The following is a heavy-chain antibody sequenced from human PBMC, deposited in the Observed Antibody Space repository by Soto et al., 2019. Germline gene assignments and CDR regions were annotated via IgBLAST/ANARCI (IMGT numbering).Heavy chain of an antibody. CDR1: RCTFGDYE. J-gene: IGHJ5*02. CDR2: ISCSGSTI. D-gene: IGHD2-15*01. CDR3: AKYMEKAATHTKWFDT. Sequence: CLRLPCPDGRCTFGDYEMRWIRQAPGTGLEWVSYISCSGSTINDAESVKGRFTISRDNAKNCLYLQMNRPRVENTALYFCAKYMEKAATHTKWFDTWGQGTLVIVSS. V-gene: IGHV3-11*01.